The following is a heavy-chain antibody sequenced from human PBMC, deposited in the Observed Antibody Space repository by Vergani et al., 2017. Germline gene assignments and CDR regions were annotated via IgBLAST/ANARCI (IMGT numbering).Heavy chain of an antibody. D-gene: IGHD3-10*01. V-gene: IGHV1-18*01. CDR2: ISAYNGNT. CDR1: GYTFTSYG. CDR3: ARDVVLHSWFGDTARWFDP. Sequence: QVQLVQSGAEVKKPGASVKVSCKASGYTFTSYGISWVRQAPGQGLEWMGWISAYNGNTNYAQKLQGRVTMTTDTSKSTAYMELRSLRSDDTAVYYCARDVVLHSWFGDTARWFDPWGQGTLVTVSS. J-gene: IGHJ5*02.